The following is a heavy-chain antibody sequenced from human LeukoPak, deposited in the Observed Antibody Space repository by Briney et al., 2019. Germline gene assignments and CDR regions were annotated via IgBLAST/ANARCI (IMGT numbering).Heavy chain of an antibody. CDR3: ARGPRPQKYPYDSSGSGDY. Sequence: GGSLRLSCAASGFTVSSNYMSWVRQAPGKGLEWVSVIYSGGSTYYADSVKGRFTISRDNSKNTLYLQMNSLRAEDTAVYYCARGPRPQKYPYDSSGSGDYWGQGTLVTVSS. CDR1: GFTVSSNY. CDR2: IYSGGST. D-gene: IGHD3-22*01. V-gene: IGHV3-66*01. J-gene: IGHJ4*02.